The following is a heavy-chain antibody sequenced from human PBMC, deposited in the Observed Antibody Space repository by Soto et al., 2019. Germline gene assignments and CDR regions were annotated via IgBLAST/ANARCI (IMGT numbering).Heavy chain of an antibody. CDR1: GGTFSTYT. V-gene: IGHV1-69*08. CDR2: FISILGIA. Sequence: QVQLVQSGAEVKKPGSSVKVSCKASGGTFSTYTINWVRQAPGQGLEWRGRFISILGIATNAQKFQCRVTLTATKSTSTAYMALSSLRSEDTDVYYCARDQPLAPSYAYWDFELWGRGTLVTVSS. D-gene: IGHD6-13*01. CDR3: ARDQPLAPSYAYWDFEL. J-gene: IGHJ2*01.